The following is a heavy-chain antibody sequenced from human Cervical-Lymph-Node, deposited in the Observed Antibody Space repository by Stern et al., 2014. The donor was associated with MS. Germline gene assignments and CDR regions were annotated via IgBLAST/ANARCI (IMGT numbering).Heavy chain of an antibody. CDR3: ARMGDALDI. J-gene: IGHJ3*02. Sequence: QVTLRESGPALVKPTQTLTLTCTFSGFSLSTSGMRVSWIPQPPGQALEWLARLVWDDDKFYSTSVKTRLTISKDTSKNQLVLTMTNMDPVDTATYYCARMGDALDIWGQGTMVTVSS. CDR2: LVWDDDK. V-gene: IGHV2-70*04. CDR1: GFSLSTSGMR.